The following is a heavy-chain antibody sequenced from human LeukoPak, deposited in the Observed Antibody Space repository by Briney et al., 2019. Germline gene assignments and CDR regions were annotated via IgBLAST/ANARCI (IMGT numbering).Heavy chain of an antibody. V-gene: IGHV3-21*01. D-gene: IGHD2-15*01. Sequence: PGGSLRLSCAASGFTFSSYSMNWVRQAPGKGLEWVSSISSSSSYIYYADSVKGRFTISRDNAKNSLYLQMNSLSAEDTAVYYCAGDPPVVVVAADDNWFDPWGQGTLVTVSS. CDR1: GFTFSSYS. CDR3: AGDPPVVVVAADDNWFDP. J-gene: IGHJ5*02. CDR2: ISSSSSYI.